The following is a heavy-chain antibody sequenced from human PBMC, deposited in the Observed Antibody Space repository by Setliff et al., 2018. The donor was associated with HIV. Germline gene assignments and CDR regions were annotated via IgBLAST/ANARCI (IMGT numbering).Heavy chain of an antibody. Sequence: SVKVSCKASGGTFSNYAFSWVRQAPGQGLEWMGGLIPIVDITKSTQKFRDRVTFTADESTKTAQMELSCLTFDATAVYYCAKGPNFEDAFDIWGQGTVFTVSS. V-gene: IGHV1-69*10. D-gene: IGHD2-8*01. CDR2: LIPIVDIT. CDR1: GGTFSNYA. J-gene: IGHJ3*02. CDR3: AKGPNFEDAFDI.